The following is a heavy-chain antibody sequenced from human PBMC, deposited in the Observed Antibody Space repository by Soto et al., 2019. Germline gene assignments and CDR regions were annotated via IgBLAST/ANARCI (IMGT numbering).Heavy chain of an antibody. CDR2: ISAYNGNT. CDR3: ARSDYYDCSGTIVY. V-gene: IGHV1-18*01. D-gene: IGHD3-22*01. Sequence: ASVKVSCKASGYTFTSYGISWVRQAPGQGLEWKGWISAYNGNTNYAQKLQGRVTMTTVTSTSTAYMELRSLRSDDTAVYYCARSDYYDCSGTIVYGGQGTLVTVSS. CDR1: GYTFTSYG. J-gene: IGHJ4*02.